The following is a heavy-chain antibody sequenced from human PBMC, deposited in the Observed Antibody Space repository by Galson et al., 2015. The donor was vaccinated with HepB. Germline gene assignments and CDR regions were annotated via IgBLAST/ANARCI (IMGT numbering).Heavy chain of an antibody. CDR3: AKAEWELLQYFQH. CDR1: GFTFSSYA. V-gene: IGHV3-23*01. J-gene: IGHJ1*01. D-gene: IGHD1-26*01. CDR2: ISGSGGST. Sequence: SLRLSCAASGFTFSSYAMSWVRQAPGKGLEWVSAISGSGGSTYYADSVKGRFTISRDNSKNTLYLQMNSLRAEDTAVYYCAKAEWELLQYFQHWGQGTLVTVSS.